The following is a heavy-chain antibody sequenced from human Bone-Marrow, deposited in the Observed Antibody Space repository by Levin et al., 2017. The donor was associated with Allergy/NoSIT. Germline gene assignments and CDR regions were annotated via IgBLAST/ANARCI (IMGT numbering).Heavy chain of an antibody. J-gene: IGHJ4*02. CDR2: INGDGSMA. Sequence: GESLKISCAASGFSFSHTWIHWVRQAPGKGLVWVSHINGDGSMATYADSVKGRFTISRDNAKNTVYLQMNILRPEDTAVYYCARDRSFASDYWGRGTLVTVSS. D-gene: IGHD3-16*01. V-gene: IGHV3-74*01. CDR3: ARDRSFASDY. CDR1: GFSFSHTW.